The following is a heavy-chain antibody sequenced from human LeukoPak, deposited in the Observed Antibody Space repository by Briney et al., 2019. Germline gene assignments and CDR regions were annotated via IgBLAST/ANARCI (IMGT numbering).Heavy chain of an antibody. D-gene: IGHD3-22*01. J-gene: IGHJ3*02. CDR3: ARGPYSYDSSGAFDI. CDR1: GGSISSYY. Sequence: SETLSLTCTVSGGSISSYYWSWIRQPAGKGLEWIGRIYSSGSTNYNPSLKSRVTMSVDTSKNQISLKLSSVTAADTAVYFCARGPYSYDSSGAFDIWGQGTMVTVSS. V-gene: IGHV4-4*07. CDR2: IYSSGST.